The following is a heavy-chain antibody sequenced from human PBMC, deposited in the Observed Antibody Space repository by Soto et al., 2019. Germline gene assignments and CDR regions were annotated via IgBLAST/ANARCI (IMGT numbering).Heavy chain of an antibody. CDR3: ARGRTNYYDSSGYPAGPDY. V-gene: IGHV3-53*01. CDR1: GLTVSSNY. D-gene: IGHD3-22*01. Sequence: GGSLRLSCAASGLTVSSNYMSWVRQAPGKGLEWVSVIYSGGSTYYADSVKGRFTISRDNSKNTLYLQMNSLRADDTAVYYCARGRTNYYDSSGYPAGPDYWGQGTLVTVSS. CDR2: IYSGGST. J-gene: IGHJ4*02.